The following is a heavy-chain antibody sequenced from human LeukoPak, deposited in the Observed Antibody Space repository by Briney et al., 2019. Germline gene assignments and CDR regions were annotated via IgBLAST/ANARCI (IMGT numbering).Heavy chain of an antibody. Sequence: GASVRVSCKASGYTFTGYYMHWVRQAPGQGLEWMGWINPNSGGTNYAQKFQGRVTMTRDTSISTAYMELSRLRSDDTAVYYCARLFYSNYVYWGQGTLVTVSS. D-gene: IGHD4-11*01. V-gene: IGHV1-2*02. J-gene: IGHJ4*02. CDR3: ARLFYSNYVY. CDR1: GYTFTGYY. CDR2: INPNSGGT.